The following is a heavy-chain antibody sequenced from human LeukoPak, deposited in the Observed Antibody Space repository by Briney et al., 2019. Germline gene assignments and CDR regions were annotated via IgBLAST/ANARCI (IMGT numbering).Heavy chain of an antibody. Sequence: SETLSLTCAVYGGSFSGYYWSWIRQPPGKGLEWIGYIYYSGSTNYNPSLKSRVTISVDTSKNQFSLKLSSVTAADTAVYYCARQGGYSSGWYPFHYFDYWGQGTLVTVSS. D-gene: IGHD6-19*01. CDR2: IYYSGST. CDR1: GGSFSGYY. V-gene: IGHV4-59*08. CDR3: ARQGGYSSGWYPFHYFDY. J-gene: IGHJ4*02.